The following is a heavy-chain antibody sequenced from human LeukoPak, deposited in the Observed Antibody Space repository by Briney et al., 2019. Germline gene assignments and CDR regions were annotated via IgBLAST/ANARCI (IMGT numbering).Heavy chain of an antibody. CDR2: IHRSGSP. D-gene: IGHD1-14*01. CDR1: LDSTTSNF. Sequence: AETLSLTCTVSLDSTTSNFWSWVRQPPGKGLEWIGEIHRSGSPNYNPSLQSRVTISIDRSRNQIALELSSVTAADTAVYYCAREILGGFNPGAYWGHGNLVTVSS. V-gene: IGHV4-4*02. J-gene: IGHJ4*01. CDR3: AREILGGFNPGAY.